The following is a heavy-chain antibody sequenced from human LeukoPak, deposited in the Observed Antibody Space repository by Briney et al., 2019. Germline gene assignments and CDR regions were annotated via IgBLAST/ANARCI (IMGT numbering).Heavy chain of an antibody. Sequence: PSETLSLTCTVSGGSITSYYWSWNRPPPGRGLEWIGYIYYSGSTNYNPSLKSRVTISVDTSKNQFSLKLSSVTATDTAVYYCARRGYCNSASCYVDYWGQGTLVTVSS. D-gene: IGHD2-2*01. J-gene: IGHJ4*02. CDR2: IYYSGST. CDR1: GGSITSYY. V-gene: IGHV4-59*08. CDR3: ARRGYCNSASCYVDY.